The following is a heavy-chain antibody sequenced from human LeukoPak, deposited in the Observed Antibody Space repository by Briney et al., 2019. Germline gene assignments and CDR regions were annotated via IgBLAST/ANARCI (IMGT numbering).Heavy chain of an antibody. J-gene: IGHJ4*02. CDR2: IYYSGST. D-gene: IGHD3-3*02. Sequence: SETLSLTCTVSGGSISSSSYYWGWIRQPPGKGLEWIGSIYYSGSTYYNPSLKSRVTISVDTSKNQFSLKLSSVTAADTAVYYCARGISPRVYFDYWGQGSLVTVSS. V-gene: IGHV4-39*01. CDR1: GGSISSSSYY. CDR3: ARGISPRVYFDY.